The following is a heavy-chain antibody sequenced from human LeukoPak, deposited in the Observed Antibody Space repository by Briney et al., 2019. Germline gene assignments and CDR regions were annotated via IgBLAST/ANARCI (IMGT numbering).Heavy chain of an antibody. CDR3: ARDGTPNYSSGWVYMDV. Sequence: SVKVSCKASGFSFTGSVIQWVRQARGQRLEWIGWIVVGSGNTNYAQKFQERVTITRDRSTSTAYMELSSLRAEDTAVYYCARDGTPNYSSGWVYMDVWGKGTTVTISS. D-gene: IGHD6-25*01. V-gene: IGHV1-58*02. CDR1: GFSFTGSV. J-gene: IGHJ6*03. CDR2: IVVGSGNT.